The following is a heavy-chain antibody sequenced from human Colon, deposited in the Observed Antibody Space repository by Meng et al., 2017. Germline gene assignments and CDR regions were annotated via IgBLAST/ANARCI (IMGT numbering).Heavy chain of an antibody. Sequence: GESLKISCAASGFTFSSYEMNWVRQAPGKGLEWVSYISSSGSNRYYADSVKGRFTISRDNAKNSLFLQMNSLRAEDTAVYYCARDSLVPTIYNSYYGMDVWGQGPTVTVSS. CDR1: GFTFSSYE. J-gene: IGHJ6*02. D-gene: IGHD5-12*01. V-gene: IGHV3-48*03. CDR3: ARDSLVPTIYNSYYGMDV. CDR2: ISSSGSNR.